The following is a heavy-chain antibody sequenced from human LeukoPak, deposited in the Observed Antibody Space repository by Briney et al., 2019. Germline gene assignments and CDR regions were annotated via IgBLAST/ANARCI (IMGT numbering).Heavy chain of an antibody. V-gene: IGHV4-39*01. D-gene: IGHD6-13*01. CDR2: IYYSGSP. Sequence: SSETLSLTCTVSGGSISSSSYYWGWIRQPPGKGLEWIGNIYYSGSPYYNPSLKSRVTISVDTSKNQFSLKLSSVTAADTAVYYCARHSDAYCSSPIDYWGQGTLVTVSS. J-gene: IGHJ4*02. CDR1: GGSISSSSYY. CDR3: ARHSDAYCSSPIDY.